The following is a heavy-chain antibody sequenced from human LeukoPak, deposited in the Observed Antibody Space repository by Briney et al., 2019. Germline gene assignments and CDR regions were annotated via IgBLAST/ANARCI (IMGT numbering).Heavy chain of an antibody. Sequence: SETLSLTCGVSGASVSIRFWSWIRQTPGMGLVWIGYISNRGSTGYNPSLKSRVTISVDAPKNEVSLNVRSVSAADTAVYYCAKGVSGTYFAFDVWGQGRTV. CDR3: AKGVSGTYFAFDV. D-gene: IGHD1-26*01. J-gene: IGHJ3*01. V-gene: IGHV4-59*02. CDR2: ISNRGST. CDR1: GASVSIRF.